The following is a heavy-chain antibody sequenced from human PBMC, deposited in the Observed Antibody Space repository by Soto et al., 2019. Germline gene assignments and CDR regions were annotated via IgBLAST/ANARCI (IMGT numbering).Heavy chain of an antibody. V-gene: IGHV4-34*01. J-gene: IGHJ6*02. CDR1: GGSFSGYY. Sequence: QVQLQQWGAGLLKPSETLSLTCAVYGGSFSGYYWSWIRQPPGKGLEWIGEINHSGSTNYNPSLKSRVTISVDTSKNQFSLKLSSVTAADTAVYYCARGRDYIISHRMDVWGQGTTVTVSS. CDR3: ARGRDYIISHRMDV. CDR2: INHSGST. D-gene: IGHD3-16*01.